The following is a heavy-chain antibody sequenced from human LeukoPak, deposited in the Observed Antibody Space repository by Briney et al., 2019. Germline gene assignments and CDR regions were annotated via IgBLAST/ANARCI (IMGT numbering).Heavy chain of an antibody. CDR2: IYYSGST. D-gene: IGHD2-8*01. Sequence: PSETLSLTCTVSGGSISSYYWSWIRQPPGKGLEWIGYIYYSGSTNYNPSLKSRVTISVDTSKNQFSLKLSSVTAADTAVYYCASEGNGYCTNGVCYMEAFDIWGQGTMVTVSS. CDR1: GGSISSYY. J-gene: IGHJ3*02. CDR3: ASEGNGYCTNGVCYMEAFDI. V-gene: IGHV4-59*01.